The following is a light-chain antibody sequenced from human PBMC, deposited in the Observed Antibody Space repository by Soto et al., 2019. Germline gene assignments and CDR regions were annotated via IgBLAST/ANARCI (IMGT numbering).Light chain of an antibody. J-gene: IGLJ1*01. Sequence: QSALTQPASVSGSPGQSITISCTGTSSDVGGYNYVSWYQHHPGKAPKLMIYDVSNRPSGISNRLSGSKSGNTASLTISGLQPEDEGDYYCSSYTTSNTRQIVFGTGTKLTVL. CDR2: DVS. CDR3: SSYTTSNTRQIV. V-gene: IGLV2-14*03. CDR1: SSDVGGYNY.